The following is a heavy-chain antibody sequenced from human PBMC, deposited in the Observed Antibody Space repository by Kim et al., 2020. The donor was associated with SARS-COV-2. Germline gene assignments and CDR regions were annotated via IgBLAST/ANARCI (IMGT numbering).Heavy chain of an antibody. CDR2: INHSGST. CDR3: ARDQGISYYYGMDV. V-gene: IGHV4-34*01. J-gene: IGHJ6*02. Sequence: SETLSLTCAVYGGSFSGYYWSWIRQPPGKGLEWIGEINHSGSTNYNPSLKSRVTISVDTSKNQFSLKLSSVTAADTAVYYCARDQGISYYYGMDVWGQGTTVTVSS. CDR1: GGSFSGYY.